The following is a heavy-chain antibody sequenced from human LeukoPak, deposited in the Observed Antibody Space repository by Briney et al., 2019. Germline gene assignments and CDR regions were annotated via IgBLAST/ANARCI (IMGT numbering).Heavy chain of an antibody. J-gene: IGHJ4*02. CDR2: IYYSGST. V-gene: IGHV4-59*01. Sequence: SETLSLTCTVSGGSISSYYWSWIRKPPGKGLEWIGYIYYSGSTNYNPSLKSRVTISVDTSKNQFSLKLSSVTAADTAVYYCARAGYSSSWYDYWAREPWSPSPQ. CDR3: ARAGYSSSWYDY. CDR1: GGSISSYY. D-gene: IGHD6-13*01.